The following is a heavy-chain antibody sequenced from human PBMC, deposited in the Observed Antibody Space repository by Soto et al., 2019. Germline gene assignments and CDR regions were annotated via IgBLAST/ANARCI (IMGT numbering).Heavy chain of an antibody. D-gene: IGHD4-17*01. CDR3: ASERHGESFTDF. Sequence: QVQLVESGGGVVHPGRSLRLSCAASGFTFSRSAMHWVRQAPGKGLEWVAVISYDGNDKFYADSVKGRFTISRDNSKSTVYLEVNSLRGEDTAVYYCASERHGESFTDFWGQGTLVTVSS. V-gene: IGHV3-30-3*01. J-gene: IGHJ4*02. CDR2: ISYDGNDK. CDR1: GFTFSRSA.